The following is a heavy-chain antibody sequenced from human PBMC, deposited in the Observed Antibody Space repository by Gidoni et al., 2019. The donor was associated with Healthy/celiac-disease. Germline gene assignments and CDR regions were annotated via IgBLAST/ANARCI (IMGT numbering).Heavy chain of an antibody. CDR3: AKDFVRAGMTTREY. V-gene: IGHV3-30*18. D-gene: IGHD4-4*01. J-gene: IGHJ4*02. Sequence: QVQLVESGGGVVQPGRSLRLSCAASGFTFSSYGMHWVRQAPGKGLEWVAVISYDGSNKYYADSVKGRFTISRDNSKNTLYLQMNSLRAEDTAVYYGAKDFVRAGMTTREYWGQGTLVTVSS. CDR1: GFTFSSYG. CDR2: ISYDGSNK.